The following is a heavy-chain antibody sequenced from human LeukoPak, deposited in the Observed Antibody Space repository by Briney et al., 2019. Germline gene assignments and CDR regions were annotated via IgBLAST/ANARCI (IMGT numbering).Heavy chain of an antibody. Sequence: GGSLRLSCAASGFTFSSYAIHWVRQAPGKGLEWVAVISYDGRNKNYADPVKGRFTISRDNSKNTLYLQMNSLRTEDTAVYYCARGSWRFDNGDSGFDPWGQGTLVTVSS. V-gene: IGHV3-30*04. J-gene: IGHJ5*02. CDR2: ISYDGRNK. CDR3: ARGSWRFDNGDSGFDP. D-gene: IGHD4-17*01. CDR1: GFTFSSYA.